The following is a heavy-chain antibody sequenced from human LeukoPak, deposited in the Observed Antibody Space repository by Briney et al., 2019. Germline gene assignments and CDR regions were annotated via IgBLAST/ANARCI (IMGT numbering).Heavy chain of an antibody. CDR1: GGSISSYY. D-gene: IGHD6-19*01. V-gene: IGHV4-59*01. Sequence: PSETLSLTCTVSGGSISSYYWSWIRQPPGKGLEWIGYIYYSGSTNYNPSLKSRVTISVDTSKNQFSLKLSSVTAADTAVYYCARGGQWLGYYYYYMDVWGKGTTVTISS. CDR3: ARGGQWLGYYYYYMDV. CDR2: IYYSGST. J-gene: IGHJ6*03.